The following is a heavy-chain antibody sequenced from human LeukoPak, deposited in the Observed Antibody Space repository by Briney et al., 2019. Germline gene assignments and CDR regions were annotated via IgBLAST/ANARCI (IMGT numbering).Heavy chain of an antibody. CDR2: IYYSGST. Sequence: SETLSLTCTVSGGSINSYYWSWIRQPPGKGLEWIGYIYYSGSTNYNPSLKSRVTISVDTSKNQFSLKLSSVTAADTAVYYCARGSENTAMADSPWGQGTLVTVSS. D-gene: IGHD5-18*01. CDR1: GGSINSYY. CDR3: ARGSENTAMADSP. J-gene: IGHJ5*02. V-gene: IGHV4-59*01.